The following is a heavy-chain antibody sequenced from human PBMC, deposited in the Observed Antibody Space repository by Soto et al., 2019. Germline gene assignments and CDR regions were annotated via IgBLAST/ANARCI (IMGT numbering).Heavy chain of an antibody. V-gene: IGHV4-34*01. Sequence: QVPLQQWGAGLLKPSETLSLTCAVNGGAFNGYYWTWIRQSPGKGLQWIGEINHSGTVDYNPSLKSRVTFSIDTSKKQFSLTLTSVTAADTSVYYCARAGAALVLGSSGGFDYCGQGTLVTVSS. D-gene: IGHD3-22*01. CDR2: INHSGTV. J-gene: IGHJ4*02. CDR1: GGAFNGYY. CDR3: ARAGAALVLGSSGGFDY.